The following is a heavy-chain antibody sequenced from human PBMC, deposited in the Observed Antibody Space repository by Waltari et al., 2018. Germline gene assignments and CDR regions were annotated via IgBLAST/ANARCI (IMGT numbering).Heavy chain of an antibody. Sequence: QVQLVQSGAEVKKPGSSVKVSCKASGGTFSSYAISWVRQAPGQGLEWMGGIIPIFGTANYAQKFQGRVTMTADEATSTAYMELSSLRSEDTAVYYCARMGEGFLEWLPQFDYWGQGTLVTVSS. J-gene: IGHJ4*02. V-gene: IGHV1-69*13. CDR3: ARMGEGFLEWLPQFDY. CDR2: IIPIFGTA. CDR1: GGTFSSYA. D-gene: IGHD3-3*01.